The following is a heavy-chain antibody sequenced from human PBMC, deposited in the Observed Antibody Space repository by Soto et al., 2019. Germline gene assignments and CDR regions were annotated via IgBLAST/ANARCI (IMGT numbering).Heavy chain of an antibody. J-gene: IGHJ4*02. CDR2: IRKKVNGYTT. D-gene: IGHD2-2*01. CDR3: ARILPDSSSNYFYT. V-gene: IGHV3-72*01. CDR1: GFSFSDHY. Sequence: PGGSLRLSCAASGFSFSDHYMDWVRQAPGKGLEWVGRIRKKVNGYTTEYAASVKGRFTISRDDSKNSLYLQMNSLNTEDTAVYYCARILPDSSSNYFYTCGQETVVTVS.